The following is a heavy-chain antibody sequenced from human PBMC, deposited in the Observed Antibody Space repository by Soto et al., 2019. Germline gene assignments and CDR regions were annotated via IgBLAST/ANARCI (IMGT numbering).Heavy chain of an antibody. Sequence: SETLSLTCTVSGGSISSGDYYWSWIRQPPGKGLEWIGYIYYSGSTYYNPSLKSRVTISVDTSKNQFSLKLSSVTAADTAVYYCARIPIVVVVAATASHYGMDVWGQGTTVTVSS. CDR2: IYYSGST. V-gene: IGHV4-30-4*01. D-gene: IGHD2-15*01. CDR1: GGSISSGDYY. J-gene: IGHJ6*02. CDR3: ARIPIVVVVAATASHYGMDV.